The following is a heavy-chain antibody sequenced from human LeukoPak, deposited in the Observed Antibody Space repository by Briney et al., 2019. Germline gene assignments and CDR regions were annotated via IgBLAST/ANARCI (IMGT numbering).Heavy chain of an antibody. CDR1: GFSFSSYG. D-gene: IGHD6-13*01. CDR2: ISYDGSNK. J-gene: IGHJ4*02. CDR3: SSGGYTSSWYVVDY. V-gene: IGHV3-30*03. Sequence: GGSLRLSCAASGFSFSSYGMHWVRQAPGKGLEWVGVISYDGSNKYYAYSVKGRLPISRENSNKKLYLKMRRHKPKDKAVSYCSSGGYTSSWYVVDYWGQGTLVTVSS.